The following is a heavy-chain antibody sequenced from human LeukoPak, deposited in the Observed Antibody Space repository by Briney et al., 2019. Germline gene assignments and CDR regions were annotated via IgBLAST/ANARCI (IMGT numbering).Heavy chain of an antibody. V-gene: IGHV3-33*01. CDR3: ARAYYYDTSATPDY. Sequence: PGGSLRLSCAASGFTFSSYGMHWVRQAPGKGLEWVAVIWYDGSNKYYADSVKGRFTISRNNSKNTLYLQMNSLRAEDTAAYYCARAYYYDTSATPDYWGQGTLVTVSS. CDR2: IWYDGSNK. J-gene: IGHJ4*02. CDR1: GFTFSSYG. D-gene: IGHD3-22*01.